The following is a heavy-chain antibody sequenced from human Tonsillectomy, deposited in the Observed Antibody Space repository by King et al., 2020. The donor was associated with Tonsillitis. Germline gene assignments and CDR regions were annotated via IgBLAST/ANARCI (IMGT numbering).Heavy chain of an antibody. D-gene: IGHD3/OR15-3a*01. CDR2: ISGYGGST. CDR1: GFTFSSYA. V-gene: IGHV3-23*04. CDR3: AKDLGVGLAPGGFDY. Sequence: VQLVESGGGLVQPGGSLRLSCAASGFTFSSYAMGWVRQAPGKGLEWVSTISGYGGSTYYADSVKGRFTISRDNSKNTLYLQMNSLRAEDTDVYYCAKDLGVGLAPGGFDYWGQGTLVTVSS. J-gene: IGHJ4*02.